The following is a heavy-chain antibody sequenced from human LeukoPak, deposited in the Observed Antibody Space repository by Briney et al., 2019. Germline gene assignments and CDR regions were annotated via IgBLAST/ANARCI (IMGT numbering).Heavy chain of an antibody. V-gene: IGHV4-4*02. Sequence: KPSETLSLTCAVSVGSINSGNWWSWVRQSPGKGLEWIGEIYHNGTPNCNPSLKSRVTISADTFKNHFSLKMTSVTAADTAVYYCATAPILRGEGGEHYKYGMDVWGQGTTVIVSS. D-gene: IGHD2-2*02. CDR2: IYHNGTP. CDR1: VGSINSGNW. CDR3: ATAPILRGEGGEHYKYGMDV. J-gene: IGHJ6*02.